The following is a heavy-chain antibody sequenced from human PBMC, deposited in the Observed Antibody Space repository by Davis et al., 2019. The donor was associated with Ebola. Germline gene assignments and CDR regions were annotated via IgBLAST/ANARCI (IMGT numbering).Heavy chain of an antibody. CDR1: GFTFSSYG. Sequence: GGSLRLSCAASGFTFSSYGMHWVRQAPGKGLEWVAVIWYDGSNKYYADSVKGRFTISRDNSKNTLYLQMNSLRAEDTAVYYCARVSGSYLDAFDIWGQGTMVTVSS. D-gene: IGHD1-26*01. J-gene: IGHJ3*02. V-gene: IGHV3-33*01. CDR2: IWYDGSNK. CDR3: ARVSGSYLDAFDI.